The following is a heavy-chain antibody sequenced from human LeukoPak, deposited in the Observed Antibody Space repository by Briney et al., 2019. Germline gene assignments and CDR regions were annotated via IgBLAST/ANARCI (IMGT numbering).Heavy chain of an antibody. V-gene: IGHV3-64*01. CDR3: AREYCDSTTCYKTIDY. CDR1: GFTFSLYA. J-gene: IGHJ4*02. CDR2: ITSNGGSA. Sequence: GGSLRLSCAASGFTFSLYAMHWVRQAPGKGLEYVSAITSNGGSAYYANSVKGRFTISRDNYKNTLYLQMGSLRAEDMAVYYCAREYCDSTTCYKTIDYWGQGTLVTVSS. D-gene: IGHD2-2*02.